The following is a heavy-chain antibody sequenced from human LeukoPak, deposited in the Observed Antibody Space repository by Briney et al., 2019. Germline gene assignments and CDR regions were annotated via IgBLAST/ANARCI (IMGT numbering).Heavy chain of an antibody. J-gene: IGHJ4*02. CDR3: ARDQDSSSVDY. D-gene: IGHD6-13*01. CDR2: ISSSSSTI. V-gene: IGHV3-48*01. Sequence: PGGSLRLSGAASGFTFSSYSMNWVRQAPGKGLEWVSYISSSSSTIYYADSVKGRFTISRDNAKNSLYLQMNSLRAEDTAVYYCARDQDSSSVDYWGQGTLVTVSS. CDR1: GFTFSSYS.